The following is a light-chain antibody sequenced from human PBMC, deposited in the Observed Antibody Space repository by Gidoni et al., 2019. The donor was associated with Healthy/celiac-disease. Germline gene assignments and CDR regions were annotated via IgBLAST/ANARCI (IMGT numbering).Light chain of an antibody. CDR3: QQLNSYLFT. Sequence: DIQLTQSPSFLSASVGDRVTITCRASQGISSYLAWYQQKPGKAPKLLIYAASTLQSGVPSRFSGSGSGTEFTLTISSLQPEDFATYYCQQLNSYLFTFXPXTKVEIK. J-gene: IGKJ3*01. CDR1: QGISSY. V-gene: IGKV1-9*01. CDR2: AAS.